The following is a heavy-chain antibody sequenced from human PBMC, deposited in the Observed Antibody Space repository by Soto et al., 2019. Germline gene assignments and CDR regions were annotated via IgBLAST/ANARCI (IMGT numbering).Heavy chain of an antibody. J-gene: IGHJ4*02. V-gene: IGHV6-1*01. Sequence: QVQLQQSGPGLVKPSQTLSLTCAISGDSVSSNSAVWNWIRQSPSRGLEWLGRTYYRSKWYNDYTVSVKSQITINPDTSKTQFSLQLNSVTPEDTAVYYCARGAYGSGNGHFDYWGQGTLVTVSS. CDR3: ARGAYGSGNGHFDY. D-gene: IGHD3-10*01. CDR2: TYYRSKWYN. CDR1: GDSVSSNSAV.